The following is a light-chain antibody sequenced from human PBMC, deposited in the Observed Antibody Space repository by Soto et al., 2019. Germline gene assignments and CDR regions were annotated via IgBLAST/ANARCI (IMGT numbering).Light chain of an antibody. CDR3: QYYGSSGT. J-gene: IGKJ1*01. CDR2: GAS. V-gene: IGKV3-20*01. CDR1: QSVSNNY. Sequence: ESVLTQSPGPLSLSPGERATLSCRASQSVSNNYLAGYQQHPGQAPRLLIYGASNRATGIPVRFSGSGSGTDFSLTITRLEAEVFGVYYCQYYGSSGTVREGTKVEIK.